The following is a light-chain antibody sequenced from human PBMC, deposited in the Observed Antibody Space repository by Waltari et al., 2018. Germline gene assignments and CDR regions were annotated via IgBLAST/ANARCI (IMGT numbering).Light chain of an antibody. V-gene: IGKV2-30*01. CDR2: EVS. J-gene: IGKJ2*01. CDR1: QSLVFSDGNTY. Sequence: VMTQSRLSLAGTLGQPASISCRSSQSLVFSDGNTYVNWFHQRPGQSPRRLIYEVSNRHSGVPDRFRRTGSDTDFTLTISRVEADDVGVYYCMPGTQWPYTCGQGTKLEIK. CDR3: MPGTQWPYT.